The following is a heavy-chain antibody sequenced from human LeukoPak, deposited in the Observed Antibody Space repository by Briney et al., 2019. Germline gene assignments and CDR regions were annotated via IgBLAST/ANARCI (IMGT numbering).Heavy chain of an antibody. D-gene: IGHD1-26*01. V-gene: IGHV3-33*01. CDR2: IWYDGSNK. CDR3: ATGLPLSELLMHDAFDI. J-gene: IGHJ3*02. CDR1: GFTFSSYG. Sequence: GRSLRLSCAASGFTFSSYGMHWVRQAPGKGLEWVAVIWYDGSNKYYADSVKGRFTISRDNSKNTLYLQMNSLRAEDTAVYYCATGLPLSELLMHDAFDIWGQGTMVTVSS.